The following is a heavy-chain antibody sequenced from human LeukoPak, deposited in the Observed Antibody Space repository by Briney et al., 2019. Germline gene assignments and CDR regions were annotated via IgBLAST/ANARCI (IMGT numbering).Heavy chain of an antibody. CDR1: GYTFTSYG. V-gene: IGHV1-18*01. CDR2: ISAYNGNT. Sequence: SVKVSCRASGYTFTSYGISWVRQAPGEGLEWMGWISAYNGNTNYAQKLQGRVTMTTDTSTSTAYMELRSLRSDDTAVYYCARVASEGYFDYWGQGTLVTVSS. J-gene: IGHJ4*02. CDR3: ARVASEGYFDY.